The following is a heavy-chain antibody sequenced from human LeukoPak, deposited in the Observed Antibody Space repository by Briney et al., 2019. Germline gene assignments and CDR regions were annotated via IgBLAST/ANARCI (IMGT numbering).Heavy chain of an antibody. CDR2: ISASGGTT. CDR1: GFTFNIYA. CDR3: AKFTREYCSSASCPNWFDP. Sequence: PGGSRRVSCAASGFTFNIYAMSWVRQAPGRGPEWVSAISASGGTTYYADSVKGRFTISRDNSKNTLYLQMNSLSAEDTAIYFCAKFTREYCSSASCPNWFDPWGQGTLVTVSS. V-gene: IGHV3-23*01. D-gene: IGHD2-2*01. J-gene: IGHJ5*02.